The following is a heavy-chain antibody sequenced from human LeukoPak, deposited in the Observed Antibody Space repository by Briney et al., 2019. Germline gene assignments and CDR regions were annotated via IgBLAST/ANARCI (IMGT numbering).Heavy chain of an antibody. V-gene: IGHV4-39*01. CDR2: VYYRGST. D-gene: IGHD2-15*01. CDR1: GGSISSRSYY. J-gene: IGHJ5*02. CDR3: ARGPVEELLHNWFDP. Sequence: SETLSLTCTVSGGSISSRSYYWGWIRQPPGKGLEWIGTVYYRGSTYYSPSLKSRVTISVDTSKNQFSLKLSSVTAADTAVYYCARGPVEELLHNWFDPWGQGTLVTVSS.